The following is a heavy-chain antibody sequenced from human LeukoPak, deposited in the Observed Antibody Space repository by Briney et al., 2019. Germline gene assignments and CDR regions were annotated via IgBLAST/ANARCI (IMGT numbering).Heavy chain of an antibody. CDR1: GFTFSSYA. V-gene: IGHV3-48*02. Sequence: GRSLRLSCAASGFTFSSYAMHWVRQAPGKGLEWVSYISSSSSTIYYADSVKGRFTISRDNAKNSLYPQMNSLRDEDTAVYYCARELGYWGQGTLVTVSS. D-gene: IGHD3-16*01. CDR3: ARELGY. J-gene: IGHJ4*02. CDR2: ISSSSSTI.